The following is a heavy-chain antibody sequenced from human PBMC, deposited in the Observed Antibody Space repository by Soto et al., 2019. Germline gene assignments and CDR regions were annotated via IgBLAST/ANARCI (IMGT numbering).Heavy chain of an antibody. CDR2: IWYGGSNK. Sequence: QVQLVESGGGVVQPGRSLRLSCAASGFTFSSYGMHWVRQAPGKGLEWVAVIWYGGSNKYYADSVKGRFTISRDNSKNTLYLQMNSLRAEDTAVYYCARGPPEGNWFDPWGQGTLVTVSS. CDR1: GFTFSSYG. J-gene: IGHJ5*02. CDR3: ARGPPEGNWFDP. V-gene: IGHV3-33*01.